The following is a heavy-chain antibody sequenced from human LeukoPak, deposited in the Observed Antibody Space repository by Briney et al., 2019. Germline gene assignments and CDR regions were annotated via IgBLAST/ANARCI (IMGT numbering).Heavy chain of an antibody. CDR3: AREVKPPRIAVANTGDY. CDR1: GFTVSSNY. Sequence: GGSLRLSCAVSGFTVSSNYMSWVRQAPGKGLEWVSIIYSSGSTYYAGSVKGRFTISRDNSKDTLYLQMNRLRAEDTALYYCAREVKPPRIAVANTGDYWGQGTLVTVSS. CDR2: IYSSGST. J-gene: IGHJ4*02. D-gene: IGHD6-19*01. V-gene: IGHV3-53*01.